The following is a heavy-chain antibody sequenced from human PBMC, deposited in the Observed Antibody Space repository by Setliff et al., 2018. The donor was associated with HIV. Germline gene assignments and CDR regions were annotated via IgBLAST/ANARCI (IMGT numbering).Heavy chain of an antibody. CDR2: MYYRGTT. V-gene: IGHV4-39*01. CDR1: GGSIISSSYY. CDR3: ARHGLTMLPGGGVPAPILYYFDF. D-gene: IGHD3-10*01. Sequence: SETLSLTCTVSGGSIISSSYYWAWIRQPPGKGLEWIGTMYYRGTTYNNPSLKSRVTFSADTSKNQFSLTLNSVTATDTAVYYCARHGLTMLPGGGVPAPILYYFDFWGQGILVTVSS. J-gene: IGHJ4*02.